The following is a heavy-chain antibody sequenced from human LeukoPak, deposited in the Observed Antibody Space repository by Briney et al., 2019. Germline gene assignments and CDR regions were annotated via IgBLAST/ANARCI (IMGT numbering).Heavy chain of an antibody. CDR3: AKDCSAYYFARLEH. CDR1: GFPFSNYA. V-gene: IGHV3-23*01. D-gene: IGHD3-22*01. Sequence: SGGSLRLSCVASGFPFSNYAMSWVRQAPGKGLEWVSGISGSGDSTNYADSVKGRFTISRDNSKNTLYLQMSSLRAEDTAVYYRAKDCSAYYFARLEHWGQGTLVTVSS. CDR2: ISGSGDST. J-gene: IGHJ1*01.